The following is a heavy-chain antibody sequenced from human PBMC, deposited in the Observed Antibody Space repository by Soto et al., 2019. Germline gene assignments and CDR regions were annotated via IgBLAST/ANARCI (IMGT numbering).Heavy chain of an antibody. CDR3: ARVMANYFDF. J-gene: IGHJ4*02. CDR1: GGSISSGNYY. CDR2: IKNSGIT. V-gene: IGHV4-31*03. Sequence: QVQLQESGPGLVKPSQTLSLTCTVSGGSISSGNYYWSWIRQHPGKGLEWLGYIKNSGITYYNPSLKXRATISRAPSKNQFSLKLSSVSAADTAVYYCARVMANYFDFWGQGTLVTVSS.